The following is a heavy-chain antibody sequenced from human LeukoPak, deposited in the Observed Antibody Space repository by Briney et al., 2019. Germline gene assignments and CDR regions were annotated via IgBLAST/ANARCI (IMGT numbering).Heavy chain of an antibody. CDR2: IRGDGSEG. D-gene: IGHD2-8*01. V-gene: IGHV3-7*03. J-gene: IGHJ4*02. CDR1: ASTFGGIG. CDR3: ARDLGYCTNGVCHTRFDY. Sequence: GGPLRLSWKASASTFGGIGRNWVGRPQGRGRGGVPGIRGDGSEGQYVDSVKGRFSISRDNTKGSLFLQLNSLRAEDTAVYYCARDLGYCTNGVCHTRFDYWGQGTLVAVSS.